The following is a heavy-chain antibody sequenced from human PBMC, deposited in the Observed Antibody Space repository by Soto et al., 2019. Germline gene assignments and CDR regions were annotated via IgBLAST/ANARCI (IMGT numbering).Heavy chain of an antibody. D-gene: IGHD3-3*01. CDR2: ITWNSRVV. CDR3: AKGRYDFWSPYYFDS. CDR1: GVNFDDFA. Sequence: EVQLVESGGRLVQPGRSLRLSCVGTGVNFDDFAMHWVRQAPGKGLEWVSGITWNSRVVAYADYVKGRFTISRDNARKSMYLQMDSLRDQDTALYYCAKGRYDFWSPYYFDSWGQGNLGTVSS. V-gene: IGHV3-9*01. J-gene: IGHJ4*02.